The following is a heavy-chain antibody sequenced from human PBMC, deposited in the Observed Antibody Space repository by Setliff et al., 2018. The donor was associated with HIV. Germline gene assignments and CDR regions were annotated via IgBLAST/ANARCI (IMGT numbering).Heavy chain of an antibody. CDR3: VKNIGGYSSSSVFDY. CDR2: ISSSGDHT. J-gene: IGHJ4*02. CDR1: GFSFSTYE. V-gene: IGHV3-48*03. Sequence: PGGSLRLSCAASGFSFSTYEMNWVRQAPGKGLEWVSYISSSGDHTLYADSVKGRFTISRDNAKNSLYLQMNSLRAEDTALYYCVKNIGGYSSSSVFDYWGQGTLVTVSS. D-gene: IGHD6-6*01.